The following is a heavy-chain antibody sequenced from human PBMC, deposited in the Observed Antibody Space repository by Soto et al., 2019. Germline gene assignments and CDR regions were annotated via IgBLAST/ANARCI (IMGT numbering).Heavy chain of an antibody. CDR2: IIPILGIA. Sequence: QVQLVQSGAEVKKPGSSVKVSCKASGGTFSSYTISWVRQAPGQGLEWMGRIIPILGIANYAQKFQGRVTXXXXXXXXXXXXXXXXXXXXXXXXXXXARAKYSYGTHHGMGAFDIWGQGTMVTVSS. J-gene: IGHJ3*02. CDR3: ARAKYSYGTHHGMGAFDI. V-gene: IGHV1-69*02. D-gene: IGHD5-18*01. CDR1: GGTFSSYT.